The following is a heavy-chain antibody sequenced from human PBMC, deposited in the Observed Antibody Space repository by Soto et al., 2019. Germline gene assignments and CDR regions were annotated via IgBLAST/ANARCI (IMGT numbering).Heavy chain of an antibody. CDR1: GGSIRSGGYY. V-gene: IGHV4-31*03. Sequence: SETLSLTCTVSGGSIRSGGYYWSWVRQNPRKGLEWIGNIYYSGNTYYNPSLKSRLTISVDTSKNDFSLNLSSVTAADTAVYFCAREWGLLPYYVMNVWGHGTAVTVSS. J-gene: IGHJ6*02. CDR2: IYYSGNT. CDR3: AREWGLLPYYVMNV. D-gene: IGHD7-27*01.